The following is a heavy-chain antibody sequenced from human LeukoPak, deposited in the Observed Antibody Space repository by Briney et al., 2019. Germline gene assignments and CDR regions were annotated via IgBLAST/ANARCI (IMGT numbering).Heavy chain of an antibody. J-gene: IGHJ5*02. CDR2: ISYDGSNK. Sequence: GGSLSLSCAASGFTFSSYAMHWVRQAPGKGLEWVAVISYDGSNKYYADSVMGRFTISRDNSTNTRYLQMNSLRAEDTAVYYWAREMVGLAARWFDPWGQGTLVTVSS. V-gene: IGHV3-30*04. CDR1: GFTFSSYA. CDR3: AREMVGLAARWFDP. D-gene: IGHD6-6*01.